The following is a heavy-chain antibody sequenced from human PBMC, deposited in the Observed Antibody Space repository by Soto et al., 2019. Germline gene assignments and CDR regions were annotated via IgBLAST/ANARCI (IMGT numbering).Heavy chain of an antibody. J-gene: IGHJ4*02. D-gene: IGHD3-22*01. CDR3: TRRSDSSGYSFDY. CDR1: GFTFSGSA. V-gene: IGHV3-73*01. Sequence: EVQLVESGGGLVQPGGSLKLSCAASGFTFSGSAMHWVRQASGKGLEWVGRIRSKANSYATAYAALVKGRFTISRDDSKNAGYRQMHSLKTEDTAVYYCTRRSDSSGYSFDYWGQGTLVTVSS. CDR2: IRSKANSYAT.